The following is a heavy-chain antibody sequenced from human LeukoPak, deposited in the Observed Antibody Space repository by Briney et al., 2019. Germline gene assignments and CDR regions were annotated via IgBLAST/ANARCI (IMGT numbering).Heavy chain of an antibody. J-gene: IGHJ4*02. Sequence: ASVKVSCTASGYTFTGYYMHWVRQAPGQGLEWMGRINPNSGGTNYAQKFQGRVTMTRDTSISTAYMELSRLRSDDTAVYYCARVLPTGDFDYWGQGTLVTVSS. V-gene: IGHV1-2*06. CDR1: GYTFTGYY. D-gene: IGHD4-17*01. CDR3: ARVLPTGDFDY. CDR2: INPNSGGT.